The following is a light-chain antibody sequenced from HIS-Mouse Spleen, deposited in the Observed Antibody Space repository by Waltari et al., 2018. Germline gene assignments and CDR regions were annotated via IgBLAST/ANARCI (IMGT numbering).Light chain of an antibody. J-gene: IGLJ1*01. CDR1: KLGDKY. CDR2: QDS. CDR3: QAWDSSTAV. Sequence: SYELTQPPSVSVSPGQTASITCSGDKLGDKYACWYQQKPDQSPVRVNYQDSKRPSGIRERFSGSNSGNTATLTISGTQAMDEADYYCQAWDSSTAVFGTGTKVTVL. V-gene: IGLV3-1*01.